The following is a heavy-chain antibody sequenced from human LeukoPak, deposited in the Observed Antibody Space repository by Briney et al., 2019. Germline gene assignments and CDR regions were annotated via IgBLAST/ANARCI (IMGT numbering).Heavy chain of an antibody. CDR2: IYTSGSA. V-gene: IGHV4-4*09. D-gene: IGHD3-3*01. CDR3: ARWGGYSNPWWFDP. J-gene: IGHJ5*02. Sequence: SETLSLTCTVSGGSISSYYWSWIRQPPGKGLECIGYIYTSGSANYNPSLKSRVTISVDTSKNQFSLKLSSVTAADTAVYYCARWGGYSNPWWFDPWGQGTLVTVSS. CDR1: GGSISSYY.